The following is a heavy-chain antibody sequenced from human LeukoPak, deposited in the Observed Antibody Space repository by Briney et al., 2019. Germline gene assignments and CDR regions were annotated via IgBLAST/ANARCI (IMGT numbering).Heavy chain of an antibody. CDR1: GFTFSSYA. J-gene: IGHJ4*02. V-gene: IGHV3-23*01. CDR2: ISGSGGST. Sequence: GGSLRLSCAASGFTFSSYAMSWVHQAPGKGLEWVSAISGSGGSTYYPDSVKGRFTISRDNSKNTLYLQMNSLRAEDTAVYYCAKVWYRSYYDILTGYYSDYWGQGTLVTVSS. D-gene: IGHD3-9*01. CDR3: AKVWYRSYYDILTGYYSDY.